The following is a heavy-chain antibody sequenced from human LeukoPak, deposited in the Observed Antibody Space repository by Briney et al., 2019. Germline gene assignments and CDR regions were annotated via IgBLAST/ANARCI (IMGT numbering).Heavy chain of an antibody. D-gene: IGHD6-13*01. CDR3: SKGHSSSWSDWFDP. CDR2: ISAGGGST. V-gene: IGHV3-23*01. CDR1: GFTFSSYA. Sequence: GGSLRLSCVASGFTFSSYATSWVRQAPGKGLEWVSTISAGGGSTYYADSVKGRFSISRDNSKTTLYLQMNSLRAEDTAVYYCSKGHSSSWSDWFDPWGQGTLVTVSS. J-gene: IGHJ5*02.